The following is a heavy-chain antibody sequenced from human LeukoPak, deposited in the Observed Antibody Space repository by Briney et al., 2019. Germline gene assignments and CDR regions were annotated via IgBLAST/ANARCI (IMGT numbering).Heavy chain of an antibody. D-gene: IGHD3-16*02. Sequence: PGGSLRLSCAASGFTFSSYWMSWVRQAPGKGLEWVANIKQDGSEKYYVDSVKGRFTISRDNAKNSLYLQMNSLRAEDTAVYYCASDRSVVTDEGFDYWGQGTLVTVSS. CDR1: GFTFSSYW. CDR3: ASDRSVVTDEGFDY. V-gene: IGHV3-7*01. J-gene: IGHJ4*02. CDR2: IKQDGSEK.